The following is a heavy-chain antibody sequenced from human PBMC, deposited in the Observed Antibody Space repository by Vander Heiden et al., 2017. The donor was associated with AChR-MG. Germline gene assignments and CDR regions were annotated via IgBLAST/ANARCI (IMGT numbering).Heavy chain of an antibody. CDR1: GGTFSSYA. CDR3: ARDQQTVTTSFDY. J-gene: IGHJ4*02. CDR2: IIPILGIA. Sequence: QVQLVQSGAEVKKPGSSVKVSCKASGGTFSSYAISWVRQAPGQGLELMGRIIPILGIANYAQKFQGRVTITADKSTSTAYMELSSLRSEDTAVYYCARDQQTVTTSFDYWGQGTLVTVSS. V-gene: IGHV1-69*04. D-gene: IGHD4-17*01.